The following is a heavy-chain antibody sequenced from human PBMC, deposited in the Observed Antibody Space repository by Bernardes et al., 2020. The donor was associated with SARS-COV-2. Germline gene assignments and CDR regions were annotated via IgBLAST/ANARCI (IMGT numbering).Heavy chain of an antibody. V-gene: IGHV4-61*01. CDR1: GGSISSGSYY. D-gene: IGHD3-3*01. J-gene: IGHJ3*02. Sequence: SETLSLTCTVSGGSISSGSYYWIWIRQPKGKELEWIVYYSYSRNNNYNPSLKSRVTISVDTSKNQFSLKLSSVTAADTAVYYCARVFGITIFGVVIVGAFDIWGQGTLVTVSS. CDR2: YSYSRNN. CDR3: ARVFGITIFGVVIVGAFDI.